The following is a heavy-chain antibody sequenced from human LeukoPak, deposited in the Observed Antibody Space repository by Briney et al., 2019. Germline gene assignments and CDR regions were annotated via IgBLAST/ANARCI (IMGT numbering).Heavy chain of an antibody. J-gene: IGHJ3*02. CDR3: ARHSTLDSSAFDI. V-gene: IGHV4-4*07. D-gene: IGHD3-22*01. CDR2: FYSGGST. CDR1: GGSISSYY. Sequence: PSETLSLTCTVSGGSISSYYWSWIRQPAGKGLEWIGRFYSGGSTNYNPSLKSRVTISVDTSKNQFSLKLNSVTAADTAVYYCARHSTLDSSAFDIWGQGTMVTVSS.